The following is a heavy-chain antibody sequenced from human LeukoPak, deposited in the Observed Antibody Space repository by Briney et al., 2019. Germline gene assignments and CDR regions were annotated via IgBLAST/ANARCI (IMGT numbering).Heavy chain of an antibody. CDR3: ARGGVGARNDY. CDR1: GGSISSSSYY. Sequence: PSETLSLTCTVSGGSISSSSYYWGWIRQPPGKGLEWIGSIYYSGSTYYNPSLKSRVTISVDTSKNQFSLKLSSVTAADTAVYYCARGGVGARNDYWGQGTLVTVSS. J-gene: IGHJ4*02. V-gene: IGHV4-39*07. D-gene: IGHD1-26*01. CDR2: IYYSGST.